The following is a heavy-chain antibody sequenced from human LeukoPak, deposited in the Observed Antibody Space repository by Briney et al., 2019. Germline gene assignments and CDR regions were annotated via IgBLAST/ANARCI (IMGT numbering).Heavy chain of an antibody. Sequence: GSLRLSCAASGFTFSSYEMNWVRQSPGKGLEWIGETYHSGSTNYNPSLKSRVTISLDTSKNQFSLKLSSVTAADTALYYCARGSSGWWGVSDIWGQGTMVTVSS. CDR2: TYHSGST. D-gene: IGHD6-19*01. CDR1: GFTFSSYE. V-gene: IGHV4-34*01. CDR3: ARGSSGWWGVSDI. J-gene: IGHJ3*02.